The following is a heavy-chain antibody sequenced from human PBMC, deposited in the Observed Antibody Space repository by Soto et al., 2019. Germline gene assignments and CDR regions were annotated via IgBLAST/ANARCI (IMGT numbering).Heavy chain of an antibody. CDR3: ARAPRGYCSSTSCPRGSYYYGMDV. Sequence: SETLSLTCTVSGDNLSRGAYYWTWIRQRPGKGLEWIGYIYYSGSTNYNPSLKSRVTISVDTSKNQFSLKLSSVTAADTAVYYCARAPRGYCSSTSCPRGSYYYGMDVWGQGTTVTVSS. D-gene: IGHD2-2*01. CDR1: GDNLSRGAYY. V-gene: IGHV4-61*08. J-gene: IGHJ6*02. CDR2: IYYSGST.